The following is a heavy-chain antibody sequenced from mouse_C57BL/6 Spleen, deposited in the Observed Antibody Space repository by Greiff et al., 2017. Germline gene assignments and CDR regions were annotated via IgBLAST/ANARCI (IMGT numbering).Heavy chain of an antibody. CDR1: GFTFSDAW. Sequence: EVPVVESGGGLVQPGGSMKLSCAASGFTFSDAWMDWVRQSPEKGLEWVAEIRNKANNHATYYAESVKGRFTISRDDSKSSVYLQMNSLRAEDTGIYYCTRRRGLLWSFDYWGQGTTLTVSS. J-gene: IGHJ2*01. D-gene: IGHD2-1*01. CDR3: TRRRGLLWSFDY. CDR2: IRNKANNHAT. V-gene: IGHV6-6*01.